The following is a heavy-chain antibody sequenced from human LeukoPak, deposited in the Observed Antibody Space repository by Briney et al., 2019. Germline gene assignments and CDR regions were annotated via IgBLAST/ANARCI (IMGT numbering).Heavy chain of an antibody. Sequence: GGSLRLSCAASGFTFSSYSMNWVRQAPGKGLEWVSSISSSSSYIYYADSVKGRFTISRDNAKNSLYLQMNSLRAEDTAVYYCARGPTMGLFDYWGQGTLVTVSS. D-gene: IGHD3-3*01. V-gene: IGHV3-21*01. J-gene: IGHJ4*02. CDR3: ARGPTMGLFDY. CDR2: ISSSSSYI. CDR1: GFTFSSYS.